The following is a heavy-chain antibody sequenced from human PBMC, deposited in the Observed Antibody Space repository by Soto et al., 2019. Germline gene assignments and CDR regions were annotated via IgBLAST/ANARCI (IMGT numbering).Heavy chain of an antibody. CDR1: GGSVSSFSYY. J-gene: IGHJ3*02. D-gene: IGHD1-26*01. V-gene: IGHV4-61*03. Sequence: PSETLSLTCSVSGGSVSSFSYYWSWIRQPPGRRPEWIGYIHHSGATRYNPSLNDRVSISLDTSKNHLALKLNSVTAADTAVYYCAREGWELPHPDAFDIWGQGTMVTVSS. CDR3: AREGWELPHPDAFDI. CDR2: IHHSGAT.